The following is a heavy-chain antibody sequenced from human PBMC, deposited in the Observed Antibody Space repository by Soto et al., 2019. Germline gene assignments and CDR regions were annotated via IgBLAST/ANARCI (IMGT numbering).Heavy chain of an antibody. J-gene: IGHJ4*02. CDR2: IIPIFGTA. V-gene: IGHV1-69*13. D-gene: IGHD6-19*01. Sequence: ASVKVSCKASGGTFSSYAISWVRQAPGQGLEWMGGIIPIFGTANYAQKFQGRVTITADESTSTAYMELSSLRSEDTAVYYCARLIAVAAASYFDYWGQGTLVTVSS. CDR3: ARLIAVAAASYFDY. CDR1: GGTFSSYA.